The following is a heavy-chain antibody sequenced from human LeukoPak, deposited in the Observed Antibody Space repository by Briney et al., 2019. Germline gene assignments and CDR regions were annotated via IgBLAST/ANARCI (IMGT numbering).Heavy chain of an antibody. J-gene: IGHJ4*02. V-gene: IGHV3-74*01. CDR3: ARRYCSGGSCYSPTIDY. D-gene: IGHD2-15*01. CDR2: VNSDGTST. CDR1: GFTFSSYW. Sequence: PGGSLRLSCAASGFTFSSYWMFWVRQAPGKGLVWVSRVNSDGTSTNYADSVKGRFTISRDNAKNSLYLQMNSLRAEDTAVYYCARRYCSGGSCYSPTIDYWGQGTLVTVSS.